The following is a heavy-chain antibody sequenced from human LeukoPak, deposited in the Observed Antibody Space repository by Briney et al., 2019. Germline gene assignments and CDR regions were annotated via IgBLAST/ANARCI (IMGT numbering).Heavy chain of an antibody. CDR1: GFTFSRLA. J-gene: IGHJ4*02. CDR2: ISASGP. D-gene: IGHD6-19*01. V-gene: IGHV3-23*01. Sequence: GGSLRLSCAAPGFTFSRLAMTWVRQAPGKGLEWVSTISASGPYYADAVRGRFTISRDNSRNTLSLQMNSLRAEDTAVYYCAKTSPVAGIGYWGQGTLVTVSS. CDR3: AKTSPVAGIGY.